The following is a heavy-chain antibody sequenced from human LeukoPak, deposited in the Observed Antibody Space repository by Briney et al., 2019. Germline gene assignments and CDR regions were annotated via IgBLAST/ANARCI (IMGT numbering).Heavy chain of an antibody. Sequence: GGSLRLSCAASGFTFSSYAMHWVRQAPGKGLEWVAVISYDGSNKYYADSVKGRFTISRDNSKNTLYLQMNSLRAEDTAVYYCANPSSGWFRYWGQGTLVTVSS. CDR1: GFTFSSYA. J-gene: IGHJ4*02. V-gene: IGHV3-30-3*01. D-gene: IGHD6-19*01. CDR2: ISYDGSNK. CDR3: ANPSSGWFRY.